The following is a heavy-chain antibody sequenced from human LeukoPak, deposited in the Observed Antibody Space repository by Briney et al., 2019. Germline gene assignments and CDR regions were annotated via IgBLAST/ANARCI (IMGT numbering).Heavy chain of an antibody. Sequence: PGGSLRLSCVASGITFSDYYMNWIRQAPGKGLEWVSYISGSGSTKYYADSVRGRFTISRDNAKNSLYLQMNSLRAEDTAVYYCARGGYCSNDVCYTSRSLDYWGQGTLVTVSS. V-gene: IGHV3-11*01. D-gene: IGHD2-8*01. CDR2: ISGSGSTK. CDR1: GITFSDYY. J-gene: IGHJ4*02. CDR3: ARGGYCSNDVCYTSRSLDY.